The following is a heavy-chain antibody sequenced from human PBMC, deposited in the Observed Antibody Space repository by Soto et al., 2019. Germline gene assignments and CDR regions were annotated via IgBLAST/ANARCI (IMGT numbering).Heavy chain of an antibody. CDR3: ARDESSGSPFRPFDP. CDR1: GYTFTSYA. V-gene: IGHV1-3*01. D-gene: IGHD3-10*01. Sequence: GASVKVSCKASGYTFTSYAMHWVRQAPGQRLEWMGWINAGNGNTKYSQKFQGRVTITRDTSASTAYMELSSLRSEDTAVYYCARDESSGSPFRPFDPWGQGTLVTVSS. J-gene: IGHJ5*02. CDR2: INAGNGNT.